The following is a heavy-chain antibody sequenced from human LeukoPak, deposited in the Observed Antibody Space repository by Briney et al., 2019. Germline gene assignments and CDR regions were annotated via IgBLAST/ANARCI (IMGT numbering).Heavy chain of an antibody. CDR2: FNHSGST. J-gene: IGHJ3*02. CDR1: GGSFSDYY. V-gene: IGHV4-34*01. CDR3: ARGPRMPDIVVVVAATRAFDI. Sequence: SETLSLTCAVYGGSFSDYYWSWIRQPPGKGLEWIGEFNHSGSTNYNPSLKSRVTISVDASKNQFSLKLSSVTAADTAVYYCARGPRMPDIVVVVAATRAFDIWGQGTMVTVSS. D-gene: IGHD2-15*01.